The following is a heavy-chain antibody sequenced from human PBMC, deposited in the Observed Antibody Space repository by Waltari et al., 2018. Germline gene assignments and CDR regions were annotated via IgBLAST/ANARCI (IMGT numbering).Heavy chain of an antibody. CDR3: AREGGYCSSTSCPY. V-gene: IGHV3-48*03. CDR1: GFTFSRYE. D-gene: IGHD2-2*01. Sequence: EVQLVESGGGLVQPGGSLRISCAASGFTFSRYEMNWVRQAPGKGLDWVSYISSDGKTIHYADSVKGRFTISRDNAKNSLHLQMNTLRAEDTAVYYCAREGGYCSSTSCPYWGQGTLVTVSS. J-gene: IGHJ4*02. CDR2: ISSDGKTI.